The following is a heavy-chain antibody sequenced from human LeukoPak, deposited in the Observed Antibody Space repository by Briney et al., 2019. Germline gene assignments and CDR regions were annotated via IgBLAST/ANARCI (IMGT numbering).Heavy chain of an antibody. D-gene: IGHD2-2*02. V-gene: IGHV4-59*01. J-gene: IGHJ3*02. CDR2: IYYSGST. CDR1: GVSISSYY. Sequence: SETLSLTCTVSGVSISSYYWSWIRQPPGKGLEWIGYIYYSGSTNYNPSLKSRVTISVDTSKNQFSLKLSSVTAADTAVYYCARALRYCSSTSCYTGAFDIWGQGTMVTVSS. CDR3: ARALRYCSSTSCYTGAFDI.